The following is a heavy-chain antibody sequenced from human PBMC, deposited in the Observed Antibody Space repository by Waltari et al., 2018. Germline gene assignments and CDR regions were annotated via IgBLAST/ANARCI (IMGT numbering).Heavy chain of an antibody. CDR3: ARVKGYDGQQLALDYFDF. V-gene: IGHV1-18*01. CDR2: ISAYNVNT. D-gene: IGHD6-13*01. CDR1: GGTFSSYA. Sequence: QVQLVQSGAEVKKPGSSVKVSCKASGGTFSSYASSWVRQAAGQGLEWMGGISAYNVNTNYAQKLQGRVTMTPDTSTSTAYMELRSLRSDDTAVYYCARVKGYDGQQLALDYFDFWGQGTLVTVSS. J-gene: IGHJ4*02.